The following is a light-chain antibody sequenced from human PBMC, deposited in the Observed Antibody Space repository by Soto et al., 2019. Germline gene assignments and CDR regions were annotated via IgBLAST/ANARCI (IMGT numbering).Light chain of an antibody. J-gene: IGKJ4*01. CDR1: QGISSY. CDR2: AAS. V-gene: IGKV1-9*01. Sequence: DIQLTQSPSFLSASVGDRVTITCRASQGISSYLAWYQQKPGKAPKLLIYAASTLQSGVPSRFSGSGSGTDFTLTISSLQPEDFALYYCQQHINWPLTFGGGTKVDIK. CDR3: QQHINWPLT.